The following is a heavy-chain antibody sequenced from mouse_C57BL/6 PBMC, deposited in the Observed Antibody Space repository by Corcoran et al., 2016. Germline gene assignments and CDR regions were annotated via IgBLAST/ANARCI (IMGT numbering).Heavy chain of an antibody. CDR1: GYTFTDYY. Sequence: QVQLQQSGPELVKPGASVKISCKASGYTFTDYYINWVKQRPGQGLEWIGWIFPGSGSTYYNEKFKGKATLTVDKSYSTAYMLLSSLASEDSAVYFWAARPLYGSSEGYFDYWGQGTTLTVSS. CDR3: AARPLYGSSEGYFDY. V-gene: IGHV1-75*01. CDR2: IFPGSGST. J-gene: IGHJ2*01. D-gene: IGHD1-1*01.